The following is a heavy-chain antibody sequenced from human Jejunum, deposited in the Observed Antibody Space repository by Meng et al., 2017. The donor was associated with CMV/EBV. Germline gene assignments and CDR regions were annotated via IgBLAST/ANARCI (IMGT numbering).Heavy chain of an antibody. Sequence: FTFPTHLMHWVRQAPGQGLEWMGIISPSSGSTSYAQKFQGRFTMTRDTSTSTVYMELSSLRSEDTAVYYCASHDPYSASGGAFHIWGQGTVVTVSS. CDR2: ISPSSGST. D-gene: IGHD1-26*01. CDR3: ASHDPYSASGGAFHI. CDR1: FTFPTHL. V-gene: IGHV1-46*01. J-gene: IGHJ3*02.